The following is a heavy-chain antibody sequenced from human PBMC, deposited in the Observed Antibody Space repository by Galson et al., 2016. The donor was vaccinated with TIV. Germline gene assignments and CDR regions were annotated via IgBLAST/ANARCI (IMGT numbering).Heavy chain of an antibody. J-gene: IGHJ3*01. D-gene: IGHD4-23*01. Sequence: SLRLSCAASGFTFSSWHMDWVRQAPGEGLEWISFITYTSATIYYADSVKGRLTVSRDNAKNSLYLQMNSLRAEDTAVYYCARPGNYDGDRRGAFDLWGQGTMVTVSP. CDR1: GFTFSSWH. CDR2: ITYTSATI. V-gene: IGHV3-48*04. CDR3: ARPGNYDGDRRGAFDL.